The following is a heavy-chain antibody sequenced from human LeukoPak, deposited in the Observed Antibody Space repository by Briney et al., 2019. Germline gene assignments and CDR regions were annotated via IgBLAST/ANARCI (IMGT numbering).Heavy chain of an antibody. J-gene: IGHJ5*02. CDR3: AGTYYDILTGYYINDWFDP. Sequence: ASVKVSCKASGYTFTGYYMHWVRQAPGQGLEWMGWINPNSGGTNYAQKFQGRVTMTRDTSISTAYMGLSRLRSDDTAVYYCAGTYYDILTGYYINDWFDPWGQGTLVTVSS. V-gene: IGHV1-2*02. CDR1: GYTFTGYY. CDR2: INPNSGGT. D-gene: IGHD3-9*01.